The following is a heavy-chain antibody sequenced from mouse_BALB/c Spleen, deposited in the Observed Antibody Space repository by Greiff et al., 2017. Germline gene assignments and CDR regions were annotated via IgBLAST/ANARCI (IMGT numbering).Heavy chain of an antibody. CDR1: GYTFTSYW. CDR3: AREGPYGNYGY. Sequence: VQLQQPGAELVKPGAPVKLSCKASGYTFTSYWMNWVKQRPGRGLEWIGRIDPSDSETHYNQKFKDKATLTVDKSSSTAYIQLSSLTSEDSAVYYCAREGPYGNYGYWGQGTTLTVSS. J-gene: IGHJ2*01. D-gene: IGHD2-10*02. CDR2: IDPSDSET. V-gene: IGHV1-69*02.